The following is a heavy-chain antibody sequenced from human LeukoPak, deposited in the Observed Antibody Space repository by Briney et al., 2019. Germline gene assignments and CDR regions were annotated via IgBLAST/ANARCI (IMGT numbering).Heavy chain of an antibody. CDR2: IYSGGST. J-gene: IGHJ4*02. D-gene: IGHD5-18*01. Sequence: PGGSLRLSCAASGFTVSSNYMSWVRQAPGKGLEWVSVIYSGGSTYYADSVKGRFTISRDNSKNTLYLQMNSLGAEDTAVYYCARGDTAIPFDYWDQGTLVTVSS. V-gene: IGHV3-53*01. CDR1: GFTVSSNY. CDR3: ARGDTAIPFDY.